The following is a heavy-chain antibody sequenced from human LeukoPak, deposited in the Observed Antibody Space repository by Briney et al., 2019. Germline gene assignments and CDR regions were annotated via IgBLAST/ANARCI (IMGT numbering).Heavy chain of an antibody. CDR1: GDSMRNYY. CDR3: ARESTRYGSGNYNWFDR. V-gene: IGHV4-4*07. CDR2: IYRSGTT. D-gene: IGHD3-10*01. J-gene: IGHJ5*02. Sequence: SETLSLTCTVSGDSMRNYYWAWIRQSAGKGLEWIGRIYRSGTTNYSPSLHSRVTMSIDTSQDYFSLKLTSVTAADTAVYYCARESTRYGSGNYNWFDRWGQGTLVTVSS.